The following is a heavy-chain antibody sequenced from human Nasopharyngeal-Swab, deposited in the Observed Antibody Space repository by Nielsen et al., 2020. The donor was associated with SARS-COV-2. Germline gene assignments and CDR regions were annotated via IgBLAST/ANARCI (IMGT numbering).Heavy chain of an antibody. Sequence: MGTINPSGGRTAYAQKFQGRVTMTRDTSTSSVYMELSSLRSDDTAVYYCARDLEAAASYYYFYMDVWGKGTTVTVSS. CDR3: ARDLEAAASYYYFYMDV. CDR2: INPSGGRT. D-gene: IGHD2-15*01. J-gene: IGHJ6*03. V-gene: IGHV1-46*01.